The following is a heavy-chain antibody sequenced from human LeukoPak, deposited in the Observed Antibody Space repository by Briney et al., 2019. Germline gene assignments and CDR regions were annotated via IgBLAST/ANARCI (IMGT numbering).Heavy chain of an antibody. J-gene: IGHJ4*02. CDR1: GFTFSSYW. Sequence: GGSLRLSCAASGFTFSSYWMRWVRQAPGKGLDWVASINQDGSEKYYVDFVKGRFTISRDNAKNSLYLQMNSLRADDTAVYYCARARGGSNSDYWGQGTLVTVSS. V-gene: IGHV3-7*05. CDR3: ARARGGSNSDY. D-gene: IGHD1-26*01. CDR2: INQDGSEK.